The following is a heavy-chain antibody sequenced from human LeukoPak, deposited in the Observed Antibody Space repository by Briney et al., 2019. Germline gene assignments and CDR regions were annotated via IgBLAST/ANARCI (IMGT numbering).Heavy chain of an antibody. CDR1: GFTFSSYE. V-gene: IGHV3-48*03. J-gene: IGHJ6*02. CDR3: ARVTWGSGGYYYYGMDV. Sequence: PGGSLRLSCAASGFTFSSYEMNWVRQAPGKGLEWVSYISSSGSTIYYADSVKGRFTISKDNAKNSLYLQMNSLRAEDTAVYYCARVTWGSGGYYYYGMDVWGQGTTVTVSS. D-gene: IGHD1-26*01. CDR2: ISSSGSTI.